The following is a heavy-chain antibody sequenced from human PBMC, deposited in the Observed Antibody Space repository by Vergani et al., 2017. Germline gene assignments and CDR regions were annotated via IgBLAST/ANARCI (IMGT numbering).Heavy chain of an antibody. CDR1: GYSFTSYW. CDR3: ARRGRGYCSSSSCYIIDY. D-gene: IGHD2-2*02. CDR2: IYPGDSDT. J-gene: IGHJ4*02. Sequence: EVQLVQSGAEVKKPGESLKISCKASGYSFTSYWIGWVRQRPGKGLEWMGIIYPGDSDTRYSPSFQGQVTISADKSISTAYLQWSSLKAADTAMDYCARRGRGYCSSSSCYIIDYWGQGTLVTVSS. V-gene: IGHV5-51*01.